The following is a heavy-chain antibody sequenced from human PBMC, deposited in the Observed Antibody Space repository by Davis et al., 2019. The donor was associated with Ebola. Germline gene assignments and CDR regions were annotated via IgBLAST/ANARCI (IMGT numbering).Heavy chain of an antibody. CDR2: ISTSSTYI. J-gene: IGHJ4*02. CDR1: GFTFGSYS. D-gene: IGHD6-19*01. CDR3: ARVSYTNGLYYFDY. V-gene: IGHV3-21*01. Sequence: GGSLRLSCAASGFTFGSYSMSWVRQAPGKGLEWVSCISTSSTYIYYADSVKGRLTISRDNAKNSLYLQLNSLRAEDTAVYYCARVSYTNGLYYFDYWGQGTLVTVSS.